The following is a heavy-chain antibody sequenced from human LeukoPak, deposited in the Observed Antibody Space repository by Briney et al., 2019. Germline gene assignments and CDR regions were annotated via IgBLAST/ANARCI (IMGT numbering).Heavy chain of an antibody. CDR3: ARGGDWFDP. J-gene: IGHJ5*02. Sequence: GGSLRLSCAASGFTFSSYSMNWVRQAPGKGLEWVSSISGTSSYIYFADSVKGRFTISRDNAKNSLFLQMNSLRAEDTAVYYCARGGDWFDPWGQGTLVTVSS. CDR1: GFTFSSYS. CDR2: ISGTSSYI. V-gene: IGHV3-21*01.